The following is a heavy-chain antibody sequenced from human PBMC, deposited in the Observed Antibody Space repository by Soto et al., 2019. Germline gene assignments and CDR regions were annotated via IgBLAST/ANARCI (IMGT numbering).Heavy chain of an antibody. V-gene: IGHV4-59*08. D-gene: IGHD3-3*01. CDR1: GGSISSYY. Sequence: SETLSLTCTVSGGSISSYYWSWIRQPPGKGLEWIGYIYYSGSTNYNPSLKSRVTISVDTSKNQFSLKLSSVTAADTAVYYCARHAMPHRTYYDFWSGYYNVSPDIQFDYWGQGTLVTVSS. CDR2: IYYSGST. J-gene: IGHJ4*02. CDR3: ARHAMPHRTYYDFWSGYYNVSPDIQFDY.